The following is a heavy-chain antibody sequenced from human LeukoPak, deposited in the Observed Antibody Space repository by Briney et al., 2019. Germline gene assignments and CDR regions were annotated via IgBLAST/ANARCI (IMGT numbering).Heavy chain of an antibody. V-gene: IGHV4-34*01. CDR3: ARGWKRLGYRGYENYYDY. D-gene: IGHD5-12*01. Sequence: SETLSLTCAVYGGSFSGYYWSWIRQPPGKGLEWIGEINHSGSTNYNPSLKSRVTISVDTSKNQFSLKLSSVTAADTAVYYCARGWKRLGYRGYENYYDYWGQGTLVTASS. J-gene: IGHJ4*02. CDR2: INHSGST. CDR1: GGSFSGYY.